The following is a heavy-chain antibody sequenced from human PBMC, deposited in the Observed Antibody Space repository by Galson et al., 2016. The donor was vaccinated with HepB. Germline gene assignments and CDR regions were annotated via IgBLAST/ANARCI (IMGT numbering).Heavy chain of an antibody. CDR3: GKHGGFDY. Sequence: SLRLSCAASGFSFGTSGMSRLRQSPGRGLEWVSGITRDGETTHYADSVRGRFTISRDNSKNMLYLFMNSLRAEDTAVYYCGKHGGFDYWGQGALVTVSS. CDR1: GFSFGTSG. J-gene: IGHJ4*02. CDR2: ITRDGETT. D-gene: IGHD3-16*01. V-gene: IGHV3-23*01.